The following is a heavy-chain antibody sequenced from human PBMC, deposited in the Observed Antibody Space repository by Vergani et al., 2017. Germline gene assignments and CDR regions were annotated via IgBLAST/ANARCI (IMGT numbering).Heavy chain of an antibody. Sequence: EVQLVESGGGLVPPGRSLRLSCAASGFSFGDYAMTWVRQAPGKGLGWVACIRNKAYGGTTEYAASVKGRVTISRDDSKRLAYLQLSGLKTEDTAVYFCSRGRGYSFGYSDYWGQGTLVTVSS. D-gene: IGHD5-18*01. CDR2: IRNKAYGGTT. CDR3: SRGRGYSFGYSDY. CDR1: GFSFGDYA. V-gene: IGHV3-49*04. J-gene: IGHJ4*02.